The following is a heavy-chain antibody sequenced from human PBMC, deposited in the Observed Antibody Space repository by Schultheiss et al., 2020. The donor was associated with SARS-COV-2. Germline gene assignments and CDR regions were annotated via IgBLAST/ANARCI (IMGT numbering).Heavy chain of an antibody. CDR3: AKDMTTVTNYYYYGMDV. V-gene: IGHV3-33*06. CDR2: IWYDGSNK. CDR1: GFTFSSYA. Sequence: GGSLRLSCAASGFTFSSYAMSWVRQAPGMGLEWVAVIWYDGSNKYYADSVKGRFTISRDNSKNTLYLQMNSLRAEDTAVYYCAKDMTTVTNYYYYGMDVWGQGTTVTVSS. J-gene: IGHJ6*02. D-gene: IGHD4-11*01.